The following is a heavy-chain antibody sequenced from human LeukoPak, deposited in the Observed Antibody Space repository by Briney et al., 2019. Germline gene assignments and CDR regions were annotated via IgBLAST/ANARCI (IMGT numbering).Heavy chain of an antibody. J-gene: IGHJ6*03. Sequence: SGTLSLTCAVSGGSISSSNWWSWVRQPPGKGLEWIGSIYYSGSTYYNPSLKSRVTISVDTSKNQFSLKLSSVTAADTAVYYCARDQLEPDYYYYYMDVWGKGTTVTVSS. CDR3: ARDQLEPDYYYYYMDV. V-gene: IGHV4-4*02. CDR2: IYYSGST. D-gene: IGHD6-13*01. CDR1: GGSISSSNW.